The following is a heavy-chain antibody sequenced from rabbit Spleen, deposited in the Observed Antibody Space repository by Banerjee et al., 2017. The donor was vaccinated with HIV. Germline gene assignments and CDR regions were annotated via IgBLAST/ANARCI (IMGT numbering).Heavy chain of an antibody. D-gene: IGHD1-1*01. CDR3: ARDTSSSFSSYGMDL. CDR1: GFTISSNYW. Sequence: QSLEESGGDLVKPGASLALTCTVSGFTISSNYWICWVRQAPGKGLEWIACIYTGTSDITRYATWAKGRFTISKTSSTTVTLQMTSLTAADTATYFCARDTSSSFSSYGMDLWGQGTLVTVS. V-gene: IGHV1S40*01. CDR2: IYTGTSDIT. J-gene: IGHJ6*01.